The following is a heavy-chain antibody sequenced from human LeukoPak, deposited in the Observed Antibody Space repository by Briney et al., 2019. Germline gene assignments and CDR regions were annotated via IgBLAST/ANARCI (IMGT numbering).Heavy chain of an antibody. J-gene: IGHJ5*02. CDR2: IYHSGST. CDR3: ARVICSGTSCANWFDP. CDR1: GGSNSSGGYS. D-gene: IGHD2-2*01. V-gene: IGHV4-30-2*01. Sequence: SETLSLTCAVSGGSNSSGGYSWSWIRQPPGKGLEWIGYIYHSGSTYYNPSLKSRVTISVDRSKNQFSLKLSSVTAADTAVYYCARVICSGTSCANWFDPWGQGTLVTVSS.